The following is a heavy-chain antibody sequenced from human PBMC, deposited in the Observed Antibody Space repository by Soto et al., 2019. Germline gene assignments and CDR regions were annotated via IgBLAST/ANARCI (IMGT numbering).Heavy chain of an antibody. CDR2: ITRDGYNK. CDR1: GFIFKNYA. D-gene: IGHD6-6*01. Sequence: GGSLRLSCAVSGFIFKNYALNWVRQAPGKGLEWVASITRDGYNKYYADSVKGRFTISRDNSRDTLSLQMTALTIEDSSVYYCTKSSGGSSSVGMDYWGQGTRVTVSS. CDR3: TKSSGGSSSVGMDY. V-gene: IGHV3-30*04. J-gene: IGHJ4*02.